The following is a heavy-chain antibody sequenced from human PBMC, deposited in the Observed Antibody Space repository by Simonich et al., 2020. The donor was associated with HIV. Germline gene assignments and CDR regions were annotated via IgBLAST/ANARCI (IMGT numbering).Heavy chain of an antibody. D-gene: IGHD3-22*01. Sequence: QVQLVESGGGVVQPGRSLRLSCAASGFTFDSYGMHWVRQAPGKGMKWVEGSGNDGNNKYNADAVKGRFTISSDNSKNTLSLQMNSLRAEDTAVYYCAKDGHYYESSGYSATYFDYWGQGTLVTVSS. CDR2: SGNDGNNK. V-gene: IGHV3-33*06. CDR1: GFTFDSYG. J-gene: IGHJ4*02. CDR3: AKDGHYYESSGYSATYFDY.